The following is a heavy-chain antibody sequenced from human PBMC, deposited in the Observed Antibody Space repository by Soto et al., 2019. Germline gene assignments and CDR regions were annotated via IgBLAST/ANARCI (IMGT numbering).Heavy chain of an antibody. D-gene: IGHD2-15*01. CDR1: GYTFTNYY. J-gene: IGHJ4*02. V-gene: IGHV1-46*03. CDR2: INPSGGST. CDR3: ASGGRATPGSGLYDY. Sequence: ASVKVSCKASGYTFTNYYMHWVRQAPGQGLEWMGIINPSGGSTSYAQKFQGRVTMTRDTSTSTLYMALSSLRSEDTAVYYCASGGRATPGSGLYDYWGQGTLVTVSS.